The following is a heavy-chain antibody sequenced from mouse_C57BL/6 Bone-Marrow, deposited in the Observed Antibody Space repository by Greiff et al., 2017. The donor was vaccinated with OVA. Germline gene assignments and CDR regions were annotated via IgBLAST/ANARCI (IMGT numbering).Heavy chain of an antibody. CDR2: INPNNGGT. J-gene: IGHJ3*01. V-gene: IGHV1-18*01. Sequence: EVQLQQSGPELVKPGASVKIPCKASGYTFTDYNMDWVKQSHGKSLEWIGDINPNNGGTIYNQKFKGKATLTVDKSSSTAYMELRSLTSEDTAVYYCARALITTVQGAYWGQGTLVTVSA. CDR3: ARALITTVQGAY. D-gene: IGHD1-1*01. CDR1: GYTFTDYN.